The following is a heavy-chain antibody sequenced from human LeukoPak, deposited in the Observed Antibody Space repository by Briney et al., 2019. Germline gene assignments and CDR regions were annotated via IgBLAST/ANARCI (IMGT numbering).Heavy chain of an antibody. J-gene: IGHJ4*02. Sequence: GGSLRLSCAASGFTFSSYAMHWVRQAPGKGLEWVAVISYDGSNEYYADSVKGRFTISRDNSKHALYLQMNSLRAEDTAVFYCAGDARFFSGSYLYYFEYWGQGTLVTVSS. D-gene: IGHD3-16*02. CDR1: GFTFSSYA. CDR3: AGDARFFSGSYLYYFEY. V-gene: IGHV3-30-3*01. CDR2: ISYDGSNE.